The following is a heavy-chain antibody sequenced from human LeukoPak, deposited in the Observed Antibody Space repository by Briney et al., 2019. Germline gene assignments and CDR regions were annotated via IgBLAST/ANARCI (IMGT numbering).Heavy chain of an antibody. CDR3: VRGSQDIAAAAGTPLFDC. J-gene: IGHJ4*02. V-gene: IGHV3-74*01. D-gene: IGHD6-13*01. CDR2: INNDGSRT. CDR1: GFTLSGSW. Sequence: GGSLSLSCEASGFTLSGSWLHWVRQAPGTGLVWVSRINNDGSRTTYADSVKGRFTISRDNPKNTLYLQMNSLRAEDTAVYFCVRGSQDIAAAAGTPLFDCWGQGTLVTVSS.